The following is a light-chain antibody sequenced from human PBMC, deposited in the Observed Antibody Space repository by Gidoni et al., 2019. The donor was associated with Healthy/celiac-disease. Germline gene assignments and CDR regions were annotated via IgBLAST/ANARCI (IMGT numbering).Light chain of an antibody. Sequence: EIVMTQSPATLSVSPGERAPLSCRASQSVSSNLAWYQQKPGQAPRLLIYGASTRATGIPARFSGSGSGTEFTLTISSLQSEDFAVYYCQQYNNWPPFTFGPXTKVDIK. J-gene: IGKJ3*01. CDR2: GAS. CDR1: QSVSSN. V-gene: IGKV3-15*01. CDR3: QQYNNWPPFT.